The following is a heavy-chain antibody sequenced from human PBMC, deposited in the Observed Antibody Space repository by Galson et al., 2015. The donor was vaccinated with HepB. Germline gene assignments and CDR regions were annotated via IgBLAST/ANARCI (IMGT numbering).Heavy chain of an antibody. D-gene: IGHD3-22*01. Sequence: SLRLSCAASGFTFSSYAMHWVCQAPGKGLEWVAVISYDGSNKYYADSVKGRFTISRDNSKNTLYLQMNSLRAEDTAVYYCARDGYYYDSSGYLDRRGNYYYYGMDVWGQGTTVTVSS. J-gene: IGHJ6*02. CDR2: ISYDGSNK. CDR3: ARDGYYYDSSGYLDRRGNYYYYGMDV. V-gene: IGHV3-30-3*01. CDR1: GFTFSSYA.